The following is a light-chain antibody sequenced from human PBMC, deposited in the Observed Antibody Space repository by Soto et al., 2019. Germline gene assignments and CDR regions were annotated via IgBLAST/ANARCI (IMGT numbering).Light chain of an antibody. Sequence: IVMTQSPATLSVSPGERVTLSCRASQSVSSNLAWYQQKPGQGPRLLIYGASARATGIPARFSGSGSGTEFTRTISSLQSEDFAGYYCQQFDNWPPTFGRGTKVEI. CDR1: QSVSSN. V-gene: IGKV3-15*01. J-gene: IGKJ1*01. CDR3: QQFDNWPPT. CDR2: GAS.